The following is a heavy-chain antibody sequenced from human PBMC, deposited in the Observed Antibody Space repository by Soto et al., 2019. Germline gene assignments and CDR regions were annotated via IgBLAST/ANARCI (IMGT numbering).Heavy chain of an antibody. CDR3: TRTVAGTLFDY. D-gene: IGHD6-19*01. V-gene: IGHV4-59*08. Sequence: PSETLSLTCTVSGGSISSYYWSWIRQPPGKGLEWIGYIYYSGSTNYNPSLKSRVTISVDTPKNQFSLKLSSVTAADTAVYYCTRTVAGTLFDYWGQGTLVTVSS. J-gene: IGHJ4*02. CDR2: IYYSGST. CDR1: GGSISSYY.